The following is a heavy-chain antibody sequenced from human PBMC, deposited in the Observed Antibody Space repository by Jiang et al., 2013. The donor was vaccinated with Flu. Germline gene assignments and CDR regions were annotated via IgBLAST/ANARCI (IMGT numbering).Heavy chain of an antibody. J-gene: IGHJ2*01. CDR2: ISSSGSTI. V-gene: IGHV3-11*01. D-gene: IGHD6-19*01. Sequence: GGSLRLSCAASGFTFSDYYMSWIRQAPGKGLEWVSYISSSGSTIYYADSVKGRFTISRDNAKNSLYLQMNSLRAEDTAVYYCAGELSIAVAGTTSHWYFDLWGRGTLVTVSS. CDR3: AGELSIAVAGTTSHWYFDL. CDR1: GFTFSDYY.